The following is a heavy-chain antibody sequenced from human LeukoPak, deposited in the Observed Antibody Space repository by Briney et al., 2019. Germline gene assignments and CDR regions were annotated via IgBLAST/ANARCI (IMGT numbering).Heavy chain of an antibody. D-gene: IGHD3-22*01. J-gene: IGHJ4*02. CDR1: GGSISSSSYY. CDR3: ASLITMIAIGY. CDR2: IYYSGST. V-gene: IGHV4-39*01. Sequence: SETLSLTCTVSGGSISSSSYYWGWIRQPPGKGLEWIGSIYYSGSTYYNPSLKSRVTISVDTSKNQFSLKLSSVTAADTAVYYCASLITMIAIGYWGQGTLVTVSS.